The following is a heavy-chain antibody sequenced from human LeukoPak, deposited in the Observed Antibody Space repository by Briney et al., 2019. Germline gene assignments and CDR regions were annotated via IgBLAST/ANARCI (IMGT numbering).Heavy chain of an antibody. J-gene: IGHJ4*02. Sequence: ASVKVSCKASGYTFTGYYMHWVRQAPGQGLEWMGWINPNSGGTNYAQKFQGRVTMTRDTSISTAYMELSRLRSDDTAVYYCARGIVVVPRTFDYWGQGTLVTVSS. V-gene: IGHV1-2*02. D-gene: IGHD2-2*01. CDR1: GYTFTGYY. CDR3: ARGIVVVPRTFDY. CDR2: INPNSGGT.